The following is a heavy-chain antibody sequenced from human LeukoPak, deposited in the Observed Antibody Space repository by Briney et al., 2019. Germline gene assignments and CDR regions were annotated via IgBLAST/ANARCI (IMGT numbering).Heavy chain of an antibody. V-gene: IGHV3-7*01. J-gene: IGHJ4*02. CDR1: GFTFSSYW. D-gene: IGHD5-12*01. Sequence: PGGSLRLSCAASGFTFSSYWMSWVRQAPGKGLEWVANIKQDGSEKYYVDSVKGRFTISRDNAKNSLYLQMNSLRAEDTAVYYCATMNADIVATTFDYWGQGTLVAVSS. CDR2: IKQDGSEK. CDR3: ATMNADIVATTFDY.